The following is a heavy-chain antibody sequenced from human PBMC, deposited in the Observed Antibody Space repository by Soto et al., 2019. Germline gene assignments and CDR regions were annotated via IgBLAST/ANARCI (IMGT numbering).Heavy chain of an antibody. V-gene: IGHV4-38-2*02. Sequence: SETLSLTCEVSGYSISSGYYWGWIRQTPGKGLEWMGSVYHNGNAYYNPSLKSRVTISLDASNNQLSLNLRSVTAADTAIYYCARDHAGYYGGTYYLAWFDPWGQGTLVTVSS. CDR2: VYHNGNA. CDR3: ARDHAGYYGGTYYLAWFDP. D-gene: IGHD1-26*01. CDR1: GYSISSGYY. J-gene: IGHJ5*02.